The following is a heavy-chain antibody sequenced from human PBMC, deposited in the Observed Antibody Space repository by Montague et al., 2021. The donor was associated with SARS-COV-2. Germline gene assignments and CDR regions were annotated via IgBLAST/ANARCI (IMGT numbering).Heavy chain of an antibody. J-gene: IGHJ6*02. Sequence: SETLSPTCIVSGGSTNYYYWSWIRQSPGKGLEWIGYMYYSGSTNYKPSLKSRVTMSIDRSKNQFSLKLRYVTAADTAVYYCARVARYCTNGVCQTYYYYGLDVWGQGTTVTVSS. CDR3: ARVARYCTNGVCQTYYYYGLDV. CDR2: MYYSGST. D-gene: IGHD2-8*01. CDR1: GGSTNYYY. V-gene: IGHV4-59*01.